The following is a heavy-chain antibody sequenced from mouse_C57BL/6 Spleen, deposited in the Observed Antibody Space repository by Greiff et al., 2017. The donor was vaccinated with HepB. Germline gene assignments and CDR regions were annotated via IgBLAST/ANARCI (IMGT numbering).Heavy chain of an antibody. J-gene: IGHJ3*01. V-gene: IGHV5-9-1*02. D-gene: IGHD1-1*02. CDR1: GFTFSSYA. CDR2: ISSGGDYI. CDR3: TRGGDYVPTKVFFFAY. Sequence: EVMLVESGEGLVKPGGSLKLSCAASGFTFSSYAMSWVRQTPEKRLEWVAYISSGGDYIYYADTVKGRFPISRDNARNTLYLQMSSLKSEDTAMYYCTRGGDYVPTKVFFFAYWGQGTLVTVSA.